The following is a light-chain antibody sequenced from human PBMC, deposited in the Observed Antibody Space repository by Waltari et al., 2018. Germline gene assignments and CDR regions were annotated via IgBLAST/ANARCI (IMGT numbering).Light chain of an antibody. J-gene: IGLJ1*01. CDR1: SSDVGSYNL. CDR3: CSYAGSSYV. Sequence: QSALTQPASVSGSPGQSITISCTGPSSDVGSYNLVSWYHQHPGKAPKLMIYEGSKRPSGVSNRFSGSKSGNTASLTISGLQAEDEADYYCCSYAGSSYVFGTGTKVTVL. CDR2: EGS. V-gene: IGLV2-23*01.